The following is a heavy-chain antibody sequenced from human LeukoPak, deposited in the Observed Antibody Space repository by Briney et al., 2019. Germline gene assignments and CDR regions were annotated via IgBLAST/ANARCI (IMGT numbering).Heavy chain of an antibody. CDR1: GFNFSIYS. CDR3: AKRYYYGSGSSDY. V-gene: IGHV3-48*01. D-gene: IGHD3-10*01. J-gene: IGHJ4*02. Sequence: GGSLRLSCAASGFNFSIYSMNWVRQAPGKGLEWVSYITRSSTTIYYADSVKGRFTISRDNAKNSLYLQMNSLRVEDTAIYYCAKRYYYGSGSSDYWGQGTLVTVSS. CDR2: ITRSSTTI.